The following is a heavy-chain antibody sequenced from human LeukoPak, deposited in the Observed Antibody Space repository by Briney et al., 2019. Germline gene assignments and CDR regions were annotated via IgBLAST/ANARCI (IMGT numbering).Heavy chain of an antibody. J-gene: IGHJ4*02. CDR2: IFYSGNT. CDR1: SGSVSNSHYY. Sequence: SETLSLTCTVSSGSVSNSHYYWAWVRQPPGKGLEWLGSIFYSGNTHYNPSLKSPVTISIDTSKNQFSLKVSSVAAADTAIYYCARDLSFDWFPYYFDYWGQGILVTVSS. V-gene: IGHV4-39*07. D-gene: IGHD3-9*01. CDR3: ARDLSFDWFPYYFDY.